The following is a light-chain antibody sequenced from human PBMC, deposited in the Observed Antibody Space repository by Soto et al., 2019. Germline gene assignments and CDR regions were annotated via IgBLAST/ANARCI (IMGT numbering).Light chain of an antibody. Sequence: EFVLTQSPGTLSLSPGERATLSCRASQTFRNTYLAWYQQKPGQAPRLLIYGASSRATGIPDRFSGSGSGTEFTLTISSLQSEDFAVYYCHQYNHWLTWTFGQGTKVDIK. CDR2: GAS. J-gene: IGKJ1*01. CDR1: QTFRNTY. V-gene: IGKV3-20*01. CDR3: HQYNHWLTWT.